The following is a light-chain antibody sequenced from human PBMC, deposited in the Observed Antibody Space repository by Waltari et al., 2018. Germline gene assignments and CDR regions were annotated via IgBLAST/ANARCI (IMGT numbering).Light chain of an antibody. CDR2: DAS. V-gene: IGKV3-20*01. CDR1: PRVGNTY. Sequence: ELVLTQSPGTLSLSPGERATLPCRASPRVGNTYLTWYQQKPGQAPRLLIYDASTRASGIPDRFSGSGSGTDFTLTISRLEPEDLAVYYCQQYGDSPLYTFGQGTKLEI. CDR3: QQYGDSPLYT. J-gene: IGKJ2*01.